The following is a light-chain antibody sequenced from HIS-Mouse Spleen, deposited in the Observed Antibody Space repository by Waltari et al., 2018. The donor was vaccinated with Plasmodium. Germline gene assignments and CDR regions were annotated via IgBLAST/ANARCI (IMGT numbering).Light chain of an antibody. CDR3: QQYNNWSFT. CDR2: GAS. Sequence: EIVMTQSPATLSGSPGERAPLSCRASQSVSSNLAWYQQKPGQAPRRLIYGASTRATGIPARFSGSGSGTEFTLTISSLQSEDFAVYYCQQYNNWSFTFGPGTKVDIK. CDR1: QSVSSN. J-gene: IGKJ3*01. V-gene: IGKV3-15*01.